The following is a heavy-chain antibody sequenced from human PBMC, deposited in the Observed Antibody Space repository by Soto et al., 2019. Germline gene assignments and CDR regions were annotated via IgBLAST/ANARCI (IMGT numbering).Heavy chain of an antibody. Sequence: SVNVSYQASGGSFSSYAIRWVRQAPGQGLEWMGGIIPIFGTANYAQKFQGRVTITADESTSTAYMELSSLRSEDTAVYYCARDSAGTTDYWGQGTLVTVSS. CDR3: ARDSAGTTDY. V-gene: IGHV1-69*13. J-gene: IGHJ4*02. D-gene: IGHD1-7*01. CDR2: IIPIFGTA. CDR1: GGSFSSYA.